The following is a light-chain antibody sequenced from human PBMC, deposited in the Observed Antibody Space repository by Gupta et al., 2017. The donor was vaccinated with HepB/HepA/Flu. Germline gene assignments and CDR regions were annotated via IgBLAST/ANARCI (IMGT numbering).Light chain of an antibody. Sequence: EIVMTQSPATMSVSPGERATLSCRASQSVTSKLAWYEQKPGQAPGLLIYGASARATGIAARFSGSGSGTEFTLTISSLQSEDFAVYHCQQYNAWPLTFGQGTRLEIK. CDR2: GAS. J-gene: IGKJ5*01. CDR3: QQYNAWPLT. V-gene: IGKV3-15*01. CDR1: QSVTSK.